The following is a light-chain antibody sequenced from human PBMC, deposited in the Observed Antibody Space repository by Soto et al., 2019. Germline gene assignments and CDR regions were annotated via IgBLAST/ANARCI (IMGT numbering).Light chain of an antibody. J-gene: IGLJ1*01. CDR2: EVS. Sequence: QSVLTQPASVSGSPGQSITISCTGTSSDVGGYNYVSWYKQHPGKAPKLIIYEVSNRPSGVSNRFSGSKSGNTASLTISGIQAEDEGEYYCNSYTNKSTGVFGTGTKVTVL. CDR1: SSDVGGYNY. CDR3: NSYTNKSTGV. V-gene: IGLV2-14*01.